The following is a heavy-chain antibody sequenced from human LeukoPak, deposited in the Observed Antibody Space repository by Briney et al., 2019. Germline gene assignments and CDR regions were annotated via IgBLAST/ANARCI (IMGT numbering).Heavy chain of an antibody. CDR1: GFTFSRYD. J-gene: IGHJ4*02. V-gene: IGHV3-30-3*01. CDR2: ISYDGSNK. CDR3: ARGAKQQLATFDY. Sequence: GGSLRLSCAASGFTFSRYDMHWVRQAPGKGLEWVAVISYDGSNKYYADSVKGRFTISRDNSNNTLYLQMNSLRAEDTAVYYCARGAKQQLATFDYWGQGTLVTVSS. D-gene: IGHD6-13*01.